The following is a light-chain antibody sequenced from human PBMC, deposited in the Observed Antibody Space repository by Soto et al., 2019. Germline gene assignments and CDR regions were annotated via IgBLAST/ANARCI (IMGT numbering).Light chain of an antibody. CDR1: QSVSSSY. V-gene: IGKV3-20*01. CDR3: QQYGTRKT. Sequence: IVLTQSPGTLSLSPGERATLSCRASQSVSSSYLAWYQQKPGQAPRLLIYGASSRATGIPDRFSGSGSGTDFTLTISRLEPEDFAVYYCQQYGTRKTCGGGTKVEIK. J-gene: IGKJ4*01. CDR2: GAS.